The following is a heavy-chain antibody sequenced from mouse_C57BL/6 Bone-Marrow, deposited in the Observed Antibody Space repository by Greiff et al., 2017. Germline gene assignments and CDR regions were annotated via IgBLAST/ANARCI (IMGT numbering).Heavy chain of an antibody. V-gene: IGHV5-16*01. Sequence: EVKLMESEGGLVQPGSSMKLSCTASGFTFSDYYMAWVRQVPEKGLEWVANINYDGSSTYYLDSLKSRFIISRDNAKNILYLQMSSLKSEDTATYYCARGRDTLDYWGQATTLTVSA. CDR1: GFTFSDYY. CDR3: ARGRDTLDY. J-gene: IGHJ2*01. CDR2: INYDGSST. D-gene: IGHD5-1-1*01.